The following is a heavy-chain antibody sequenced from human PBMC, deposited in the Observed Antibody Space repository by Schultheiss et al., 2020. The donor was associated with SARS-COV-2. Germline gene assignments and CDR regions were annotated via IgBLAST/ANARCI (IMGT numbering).Heavy chain of an antibody. CDR3: ARFNLLWNAFDI. CDR1: GGSFSGYY. CDR2: INHSGST. Sequence: SQTLSLTCAVYGGSFSGYYWSWIRQPPGKGLEWIGEINHSGSTNYNPSLKSRVTISVDTSKNQFSLKLSSVTAADTAVYYCARFNLLWNAFDIWGQGTMVTVAS. J-gene: IGHJ3*02. D-gene: IGHD2-2*01. V-gene: IGHV4-34*01.